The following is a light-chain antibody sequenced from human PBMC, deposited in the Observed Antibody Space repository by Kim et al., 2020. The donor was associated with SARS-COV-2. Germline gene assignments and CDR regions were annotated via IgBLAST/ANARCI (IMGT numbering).Light chain of an antibody. V-gene: IGKV1-39*01. Sequence: ASVVDRVTIACRASQRISSYLNWYQQKPGKAPKLLIYAASSLQSGVTSRFSGSGSGTDFTLPISSLQPDDFATYDCQQCYSTPLTFAGGTTL. CDR2: AAS. CDR3: QQCYSTPLT. CDR1: QRISSY. J-gene: IGKJ4*01.